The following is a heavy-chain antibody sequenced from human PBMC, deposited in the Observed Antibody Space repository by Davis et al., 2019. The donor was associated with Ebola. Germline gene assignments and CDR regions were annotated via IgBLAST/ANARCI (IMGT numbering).Heavy chain of an antibody. CDR2: IKEDGGEK. J-gene: IGHJ4*02. CDR1: GLIFNNYW. CDR3: AKDLIGYMYGRLDY. V-gene: IGHV3-7*03. D-gene: IGHD5-12*01. Sequence: GESLKISCAASGLIFNNYWMSWIRQAPGKGPEWVAIIKEDGGEKYYVDSVKGRFTISRDNAKNSLFLEMNRLRAEDTALYYCAKDLIGYMYGRLDYWGQGTLVTVSS.